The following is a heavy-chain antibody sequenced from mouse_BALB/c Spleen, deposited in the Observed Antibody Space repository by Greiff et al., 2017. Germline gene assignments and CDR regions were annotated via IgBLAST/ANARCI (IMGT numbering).Heavy chain of an antibody. D-gene: IGHD2-1*01. CDR3: AREGYGNSFAY. Sequence: QVQLQQSGAELMKPGASVKISCKATGYTFSSYWIEWVKQRPGHGLEWIGEILPGSGSTNYNEKFKGKATFTADTSSNTAYMQLSSLTSEDSAVYCCAREGYGNSFAYWGQGTLVTVSA. V-gene: IGHV1-9*01. J-gene: IGHJ3*01. CDR2: ILPGSGST. CDR1: GYTFSSYW.